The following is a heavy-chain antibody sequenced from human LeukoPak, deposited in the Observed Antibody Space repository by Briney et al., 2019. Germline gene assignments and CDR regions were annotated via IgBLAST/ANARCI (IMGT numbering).Heavy chain of an antibody. Sequence: GGSLRLSCAASGFTFSGSAMHWVRQASGKGQEWVGRIRSKANSYATAYAASVKGRFTISRDDSKNTAYLQMNSLKTEDTAVYYCSRLPGDDTLPDYWGQGTLVTVSS. CDR3: SRLPGDDTLPDY. J-gene: IGHJ4*02. V-gene: IGHV3-73*01. CDR1: GFTFSGSA. D-gene: IGHD4-17*01. CDR2: IRSKANSYAT.